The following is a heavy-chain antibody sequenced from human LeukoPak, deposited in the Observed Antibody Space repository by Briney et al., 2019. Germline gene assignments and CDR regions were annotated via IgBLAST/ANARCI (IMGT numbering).Heavy chain of an antibody. J-gene: IGHJ4*02. V-gene: IGHV4-30-2*01. D-gene: IGHD5-18*01. CDR1: GGSISSGGYY. CDR3: ARDRDSCGDFDY. Sequence: SETLSLTCTVSGGSISSGGYYWSWIRQPPGKGLEWIGYIYHSGSTYYNPSLKSRVTISVDRSKNQFSLKLSSVTAADTAVYYCARDRDSCGDFDYWGQGTLVTVSS. CDR2: IYHSGST.